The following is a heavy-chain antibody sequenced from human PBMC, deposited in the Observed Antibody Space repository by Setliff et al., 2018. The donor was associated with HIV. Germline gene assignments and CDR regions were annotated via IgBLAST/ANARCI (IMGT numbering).Heavy chain of an antibody. CDR3: ATDFGTVRGVMDYYYYGMDV. CDR2: VDPEDGET. CDR1: GYTFTDYY. V-gene: IGHV1-69-2*01. J-gene: IGHJ6*02. Sequence: ASVKVSCKASGYTFTDYYMHWVQQAPGKGLEWMGRVDPEDGETIYAEKFQGRVTITADTSTDTAYMELSSLRSEDTAVYYCATDFGTVRGVMDYYYYGMDVWGQGTTGTVSS. D-gene: IGHD3-10*01.